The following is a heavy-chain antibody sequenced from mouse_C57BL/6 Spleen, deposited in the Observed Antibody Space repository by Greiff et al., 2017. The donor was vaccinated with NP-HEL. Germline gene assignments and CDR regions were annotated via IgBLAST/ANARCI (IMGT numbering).Heavy chain of an antibody. D-gene: IGHD2-1*01. V-gene: IGHV1-69*01. CDR3: AIIYYGNYVDFAY. J-gene: IGHJ3*01. Sequence: VQLQQSGAELVMPGASVKLSCKASGYTFTSYWMHWVKQRPGQGLEWIGEIDPSDSYTNYNQKFKGKSTLTVDKSSSTAYMQLSSLTSEDSAVYYCAIIYYGNYVDFAYWGQGTLVTVSA. CDR1: GYTFTSYW. CDR2: IDPSDSYT.